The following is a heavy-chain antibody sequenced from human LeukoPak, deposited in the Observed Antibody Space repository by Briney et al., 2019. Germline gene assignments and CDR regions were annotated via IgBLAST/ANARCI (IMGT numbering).Heavy chain of an antibody. Sequence: GGSLRLSCAASGFTFSGYYMNWIRQAPGKGLEWVSHISSSGSIIYYADSVKGRFTISRDNAKNSLYLQMNSLRVDDTGVYYCARGLGYSGYAYEVYGVPRYFDYWGQGTLVTVSS. CDR3: ARGLGYSGYAYEVYGVPRYFDY. J-gene: IGHJ4*02. CDR2: ISSSGSII. V-gene: IGHV3-11*04. D-gene: IGHD5-12*01. CDR1: GFTFSGYY.